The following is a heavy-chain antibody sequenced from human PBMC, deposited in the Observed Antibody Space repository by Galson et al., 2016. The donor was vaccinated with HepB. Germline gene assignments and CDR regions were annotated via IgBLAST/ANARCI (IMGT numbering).Heavy chain of an antibody. Sequence: ETLSLTCTVPGGSVNSGTYYWNWIRQPPGKGLEWIGFIYHSGSTNYNPSLKSGVTISLDTSKKHIYLRLSSVTAADTAVYYCTRDGGSGWFRGNAFDIWGQGTMVTVSS. CDR3: TRDGGSGWFRGNAFDI. CDR1: GGSVNSGTYY. J-gene: IGHJ3*02. CDR2: IYHSGST. D-gene: IGHD6-19*01. V-gene: IGHV4-61*03.